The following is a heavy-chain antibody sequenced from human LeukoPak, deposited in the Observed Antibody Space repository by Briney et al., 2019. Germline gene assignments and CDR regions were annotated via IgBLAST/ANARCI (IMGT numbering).Heavy chain of an antibody. CDR3: ARSIYIVVVPAAAYYYGMDV. CDR2: IYTSGST. D-gene: IGHD2-2*01. CDR1: GGSISSGGYY. J-gene: IGHJ6*02. Sequence: PSETLSLTCTVSGGSISSGGYYWSWIRQPAGKGLEWIGRIYTSGSTNYNPSLKSRVTISVDTSKNQFSLKLSSVTAADTAVYYCARSIYIVVVPAAAYYYGMDVWGQGTTVTVSS. V-gene: IGHV4-61*02.